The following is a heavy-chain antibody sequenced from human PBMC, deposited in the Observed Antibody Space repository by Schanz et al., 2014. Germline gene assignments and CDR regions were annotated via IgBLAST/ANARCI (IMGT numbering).Heavy chain of an antibody. CDR1: GGSISSFY. V-gene: IGHV4-4*07. CDR3: ARDRGYDFSFDP. CDR2: IYTSGST. J-gene: IGHJ5*02. Sequence: QVPLQESGPRLVKPSQTLSLTCTVSGGSISSFYWGWIRQPAGKGLEWIGRIYTSGSTNYNPSLKSRVTMSLDPSKTQFSLKLSSVTAADTAVYYCARDRGYDFSFDPWGQGTLVTVSS. D-gene: IGHD3-3*01.